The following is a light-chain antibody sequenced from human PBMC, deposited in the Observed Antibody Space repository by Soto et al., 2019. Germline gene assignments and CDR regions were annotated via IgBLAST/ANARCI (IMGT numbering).Light chain of an antibody. Sequence: EIVMTQSPATLSLSPGGRATLPCRSSQSVSSYLAWYQQKPGQAPRLLIYDASNRATGTPARFSGSGSGTDFTLTISSLEPEDFAVYYCQQRSNWPPITFGQGTRLE. CDR2: DAS. V-gene: IGKV3-11*01. CDR3: QQRSNWPPIT. CDR1: QSVSSY. J-gene: IGKJ5*01.